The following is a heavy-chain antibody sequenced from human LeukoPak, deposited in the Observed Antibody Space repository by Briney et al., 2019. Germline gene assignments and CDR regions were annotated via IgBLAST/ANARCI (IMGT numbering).Heavy chain of an antibody. CDR3: ITVKVRGGYMDV. D-gene: IGHD3-10*01. CDR1: GFTFSNAW. V-gene: IGHV3-15*01. CDR2: IKSKTDGGTT. J-gene: IGHJ6*03. Sequence: PGGSLRLSCAASGFTFSNAWMSWVRQAPGKGLEWVGRIKSKTDGGTTDYAAPVKGRFTISRDDSKNTLYLQMNSLKTEDTAVYYCITVKVRGGYMDVWGKGTTVTVSS.